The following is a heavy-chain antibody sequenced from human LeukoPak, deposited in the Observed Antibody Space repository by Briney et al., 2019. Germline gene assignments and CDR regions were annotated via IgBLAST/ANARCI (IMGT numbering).Heavy chain of an antibody. D-gene: IGHD2-15*01. CDR2: ISWNSGSI. CDR1: GFTFDDYA. Sequence: GGSLRLSCAASGFTFDDYAMHWVRQAPGKGLEWVSGISWNSGSIGYADSVKGRLTISRDNAKNSLYLQMNSLRAEDTALYYCAKEEDCSGGSCYGYYFDYWGQGTLVTVSS. CDR3: AKEEDCSGGSCYGYYFDY. J-gene: IGHJ4*02. V-gene: IGHV3-9*01.